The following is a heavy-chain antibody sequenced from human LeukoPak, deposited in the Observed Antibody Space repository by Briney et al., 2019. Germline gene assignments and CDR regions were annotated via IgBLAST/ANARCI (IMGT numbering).Heavy chain of an antibody. J-gene: IGHJ4*02. CDR3: ARAAAYYYDSSGYYFGY. D-gene: IGHD3-22*01. CDR2: INPTSDGT. CDR1: GYTFTGYY. Sequence: ASVKVSCKASGYTFTGYYMHWVRQAPGQGLEWMGWINPTSDGTNYAQKFQGRVTMTRDASISTAYMELSRLRSDDTAVYYCARAAAYYYDSSGYYFGYWGQGTLVTVSS. V-gene: IGHV1-2*02.